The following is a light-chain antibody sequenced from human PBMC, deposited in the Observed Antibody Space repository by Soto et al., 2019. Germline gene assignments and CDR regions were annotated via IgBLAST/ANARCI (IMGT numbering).Light chain of an antibody. CDR2: DVS. CDR3: SSYTSSSTLGV. V-gene: IGLV2-14*01. CDR1: SSDVGGHNY. Sequence: QSVLTQPASVSGSPGQSITISCTGTSSDVGGHNYVSWYQQHPGKAPKFMIYDVSNRPSGVSNRFSGSKSGNTASLTISGLQAEDEADYYCSSYTSSSTLGVFGTGTKVTVL. J-gene: IGLJ1*01.